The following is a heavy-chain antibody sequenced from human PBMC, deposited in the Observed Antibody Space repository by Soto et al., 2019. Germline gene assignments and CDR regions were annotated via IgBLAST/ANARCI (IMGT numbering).Heavy chain of an antibody. CDR3: ARARAYNWNYVYYYGMDV. CDR2: INHSGST. CDR1: GGSFSGYY. D-gene: IGHD1-7*01. J-gene: IGHJ6*02. V-gene: IGHV4-34*01. Sequence: PSETLSLTCAVYGGSFSGYYWSWIRQPPGKGLEWIGEINHSGSTYYNLSLKSRVTISVDTSKNQFSLKLSSVTAADTAVYYCARARAYNWNYVYYYGMDVWGQGTTVTVSS.